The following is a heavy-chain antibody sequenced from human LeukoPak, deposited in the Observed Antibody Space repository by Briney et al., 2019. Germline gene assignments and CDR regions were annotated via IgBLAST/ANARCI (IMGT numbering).Heavy chain of an antibody. CDR3: ARGLVVVAANYFDY. CDR2: IYYSGST. D-gene: IGHD2-15*01. V-gene: IGHV4-31*03. CDR1: GGSISSGGYC. J-gene: IGHJ4*02. Sequence: ASQTLSLTCTVPGGSISSGGYCWSWIRQHPGKGLEWIGYIYYSGSTYYNPSLKSRVTISVDTSKNQFSLKLSSVTAADTAVYYCARGLVVVAANYFDYWGQGTLVTVSS.